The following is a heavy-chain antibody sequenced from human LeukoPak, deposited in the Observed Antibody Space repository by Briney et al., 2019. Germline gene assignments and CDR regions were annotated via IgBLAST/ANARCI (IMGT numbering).Heavy chain of an antibody. CDR2: IIPFFGTA. D-gene: IGHD3-3*01. V-gene: IGHV1-69*13. CDR3: TSDVWSGYHAVGYYYYGMDV. CDR1: RGIFSRYV. Sequence: AAVTVSCQASRGIFSRYVISWVGSAPGRGVAGMGGIIPFFGTANYAQKLQGRVTITADESTSTAYMELSSLRSEDTAVYYCTSDVWSGYHAVGYYYYGMDVWGQGTTVTVSS. J-gene: IGHJ6*02.